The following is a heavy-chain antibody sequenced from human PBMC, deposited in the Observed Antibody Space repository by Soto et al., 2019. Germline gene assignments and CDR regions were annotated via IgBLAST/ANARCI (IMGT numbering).Heavy chain of an antibody. CDR3: ARAKYNWNKDYYYYYMDV. CDR1: GGSISSFY. CDR2: IYYSGST. J-gene: IGHJ6*03. D-gene: IGHD1-1*01. V-gene: IGHV4-59*01. Sequence: QVQLQESGPGLVKPSETLSLTCTVSGGSISSFYWSWIRQPPGKGLEWIGYIYYSGSTNYNPSLKSRVTISVDTSKSQFSLKLSSVPAADTAVYYCARAKYNWNKDYYYYYMDVWGKGTTVTVSS.